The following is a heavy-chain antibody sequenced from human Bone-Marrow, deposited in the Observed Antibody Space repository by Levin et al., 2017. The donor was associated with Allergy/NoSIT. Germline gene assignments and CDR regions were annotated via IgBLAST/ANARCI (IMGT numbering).Heavy chain of an antibody. D-gene: IGHD2-2*01. V-gene: IGHV4-61*01. CDR3: ARDRAECSSTSCYLPSYYDYYYMDV. CDR2: IYYSGST. J-gene: IGHJ6*03. CDR1: GGSVSSGSYY. Sequence: SQTLSLTCTVSGGSVSSGSYYWSWIRQPPGKGLEWIGYIYYSGSTNYNPSLKSRVTISVDTSKNQFSLKLSSVTAADTAVYYCARDRAECSSTSCYLPSYYDYYYMDVWGKGTTVTVSS.